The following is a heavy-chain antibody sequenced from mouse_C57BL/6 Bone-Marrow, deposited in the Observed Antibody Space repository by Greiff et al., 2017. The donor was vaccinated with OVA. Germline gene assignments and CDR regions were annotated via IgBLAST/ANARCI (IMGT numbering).Heavy chain of an antibody. CDR1: GFTFSDYG. J-gene: IGHJ1*03. V-gene: IGHV5-15*01. D-gene: IGHD2-5*01. CDR3: ARHEAPYYSNPYWYFDV. Sequence: EVKLVESGGGLVQPGGSLKLSCAASGFTFSDYGMAWVRQAPRKGPEWVAFISNLAYSIYYADTVTGRFTISRENAKNTLYLEMSSLRSEDTAMYYCARHEAPYYSNPYWYFDVWGTGTTVTVSS. CDR2: ISNLAYSI.